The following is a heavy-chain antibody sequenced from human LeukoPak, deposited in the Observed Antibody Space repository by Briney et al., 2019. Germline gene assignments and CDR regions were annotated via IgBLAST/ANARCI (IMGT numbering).Heavy chain of an antibody. Sequence: SETLSLTCAVSGSSISSSNWWSWVRQPPGKGLEWIGEIYHSGSTNYNPSLKSRVTISVDKSKNQFSLKLSSVTAADTAVYYCASETANYDFWSGYYYYYGMDVWGQGTTVTVSS. CDR3: ASETANYDFWSGYYYYYGMDV. D-gene: IGHD3-3*01. CDR2: IYHSGST. V-gene: IGHV4-4*02. CDR1: GSSISSSNW. J-gene: IGHJ6*02.